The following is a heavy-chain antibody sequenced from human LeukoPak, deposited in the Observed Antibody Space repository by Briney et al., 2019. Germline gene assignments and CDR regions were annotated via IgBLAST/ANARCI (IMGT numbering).Heavy chain of an antibody. CDR1: GFTFSSYS. J-gene: IGHJ6*03. D-gene: IGHD6-6*01. V-gene: IGHV3-48*01. Sequence: PGGSLRLSCAASGFTFSSYSMNWVRQAPGKGLEWVSYISSSSSTIYYADSVKGRFTISRDNAKNSLYLQMNSLRAEDTAVYYCARGGKRRIAAPKTDYYYYMDVWGKGPTVTVSS. CDR2: ISSSSSTI. CDR3: ARGGKRRIAAPKTDYYYYMDV.